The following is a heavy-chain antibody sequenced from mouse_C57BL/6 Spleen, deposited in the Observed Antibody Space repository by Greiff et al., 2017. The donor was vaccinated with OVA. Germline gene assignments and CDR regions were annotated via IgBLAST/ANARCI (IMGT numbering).Heavy chain of an antibody. CDR3: ARVGGSSRGYWYFDV. CDR2: ISPGDGDT. J-gene: IGHJ1*03. V-gene: IGHV1-80*01. D-gene: IGHD1-1*01. CDR1: GYAFSSYW. Sequence: QVQLKQSGAELVKPGASVKISCKASGYAFSSYWMNWVKQRPGKGLEWIGQISPGDGDTNYNGKFKGKATLTADKSSSTAYMQLSSLTSEDSAVYFCARVGGSSRGYWYFDVWGTGTTVTVSS.